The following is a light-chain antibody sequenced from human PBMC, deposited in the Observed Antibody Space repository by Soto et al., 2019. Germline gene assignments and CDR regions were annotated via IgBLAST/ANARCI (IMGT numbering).Light chain of an antibody. Sequence: EIVLTQSPATLSLSPGERATLSCRASQSVSSYLAWYQQKPGQAPRLLIYDASNRATGIPARFSGSGSWTDFTLTISSLEPEDFSFYYCQQRSNWPLTFGGGTKVEIK. CDR3: QQRSNWPLT. V-gene: IGKV3-11*01. CDR1: QSVSSY. J-gene: IGKJ4*01. CDR2: DAS.